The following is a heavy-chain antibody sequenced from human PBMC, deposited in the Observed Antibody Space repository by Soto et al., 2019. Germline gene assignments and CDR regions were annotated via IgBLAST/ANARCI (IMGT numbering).Heavy chain of an antibody. D-gene: IGHD2-21*02. Sequence: EVQLLESGGGLVQPGGSLRLSCAASGFTFSSYAMSWVRQALGKGLEWVSAISGSGGSTYYADSVKRRFTISRDNSKNTLYLQMNSLRAEDTAVYYCAKDHAMVVTAIDYWGQGTLVTVSS. CDR1: GFTFSSYA. V-gene: IGHV3-23*01. J-gene: IGHJ4*02. CDR2: ISGSGGST. CDR3: AKDHAMVVTAIDY.